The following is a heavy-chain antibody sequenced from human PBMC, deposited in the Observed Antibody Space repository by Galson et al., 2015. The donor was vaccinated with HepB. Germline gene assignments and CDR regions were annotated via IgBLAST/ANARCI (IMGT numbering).Heavy chain of an antibody. J-gene: IGHJ6*02. CDR1: GFTFSSYG. V-gene: IGHV3-30*18. CDR3: AKDLYDFWSGYYPLLGMDV. Sequence: LRLSCAASGFTFSSYGMHWVRQAPGKGLEWVAVISYDGSNKYYADSVKGRFTISRDNSKNTLYLQMNSLRAEDTAVYYCAKDLYDFWSGYYPLLGMDVWGQGTTVTVSS. D-gene: IGHD3-3*01. CDR2: ISYDGSNK.